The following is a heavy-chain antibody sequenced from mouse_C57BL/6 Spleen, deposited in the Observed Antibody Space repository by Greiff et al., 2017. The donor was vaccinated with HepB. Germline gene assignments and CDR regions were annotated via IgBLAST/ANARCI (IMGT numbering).Heavy chain of an antibody. D-gene: IGHD3-2*01. CDR2: IRNKANGYTT. V-gene: IGHV7-3*01. CDR3: ARYQRQGNAMDY. Sequence: DVHLVESGGGLVQPGGSLSLSCAASGFTFTDYYMSWVRQPPGKALEWLGFIRNKANGYTTEYSASVKGRFTISRDNSQSILYLQMNALRAEDSATYYCARYQRQGNAMDYWGQGTSVTVSS. J-gene: IGHJ4*01. CDR1: GFTFTDYY.